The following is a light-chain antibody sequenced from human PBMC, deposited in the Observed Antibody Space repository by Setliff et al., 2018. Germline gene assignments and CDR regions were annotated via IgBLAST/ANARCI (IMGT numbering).Light chain of an antibody. CDR3: SSYTSSHTYV. CDR2: EVT. CDR1: ASDVGDYNY. J-gene: IGLJ1*01. Sequence: QSALAQPASVSGSPGQSITISCTGSASDVGDYNYVSWHQQHPGEAPKLLIYEVTNRPSGISNRFSGSKSGNTASLTISGLLAEDEADYFCSSYTSSHTYVFGSGTKVTVL. V-gene: IGLV2-14*01.